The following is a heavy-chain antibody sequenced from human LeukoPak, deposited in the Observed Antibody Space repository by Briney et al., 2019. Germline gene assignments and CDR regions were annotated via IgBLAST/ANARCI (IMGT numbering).Heavy chain of an antibody. CDR3: ARLHYYDSSGYYIQH. D-gene: IGHD3-22*01. CDR2: IYYSXST. Sequence: PPETLSLTCTVXGXXXXXXYXXXXXXPXGXXLXXXXXIYYSXSTNYNPSLKSRVTISVDTSKNQFSLKLSSVTAADTAVYYCARLHYYDSSGYYIQHWGQGTLVTVSS. CDR1: GXXXXXXY. J-gene: IGHJ1*01. V-gene: IGHV4-59*08.